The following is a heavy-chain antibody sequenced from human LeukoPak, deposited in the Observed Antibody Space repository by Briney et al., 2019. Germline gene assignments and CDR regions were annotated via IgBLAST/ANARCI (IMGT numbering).Heavy chain of an antibody. V-gene: IGHV4-61*01. D-gene: IGHD2-2*01. CDR2: IYYTGSA. CDR1: GDSVRSGSYY. CDR3: ARLRSCSSTTCRSWFGP. J-gene: IGHJ5*02. Sequence: PSETLSLTCTVSGDSVRSGSYYWSWIRQPPGKGLEWIGYIYYTGSATYNPSLKSRVTISVDTSKNQFSLKLTSVTAADSALYYCARLRSCSSTTCRSWFGPWGQGTLVTVSS.